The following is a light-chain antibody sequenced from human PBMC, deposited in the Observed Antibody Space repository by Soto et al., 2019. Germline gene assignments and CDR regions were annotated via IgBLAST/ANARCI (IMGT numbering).Light chain of an antibody. CDR2: AAS. V-gene: IGKV1-27*01. J-gene: IGKJ4*01. Sequence: DIQMTQSPSSLSASVGDRVTITCRASQGISNYLAWYQQKPGKVPKLLIYAASTLQSGVPSRFIGSGSGTDFTLTISSLQPEDVATYYFQNNKSAPPLAFGGGTKVK. CDR3: QNNKSAPPLA. CDR1: QGISNY.